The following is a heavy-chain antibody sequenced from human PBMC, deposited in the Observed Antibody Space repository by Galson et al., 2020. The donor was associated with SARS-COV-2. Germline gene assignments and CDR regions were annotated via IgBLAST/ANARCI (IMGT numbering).Heavy chain of an antibody. CDR2: INHSGST. V-gene: IGHV4-34*01. CDR1: GGSFSGYY. D-gene: IGHD3-3*01. Sequence: YGGSFSGYYWSWIRQPPGKGLEWIGEINHSGSTNYNPSLKSRVTILVDTSKNQFSLKLSSVTAADTAVYYCARGHDFWSGYSFWGQGTLVTVSS. CDR3: ARGHDFWSGYSF. J-gene: IGHJ4*02.